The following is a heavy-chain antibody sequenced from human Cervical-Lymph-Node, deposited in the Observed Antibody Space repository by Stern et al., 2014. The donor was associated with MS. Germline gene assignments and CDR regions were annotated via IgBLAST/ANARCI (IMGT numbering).Heavy chain of an antibody. V-gene: IGHV1-2*04. CDR3: ARDLGTVTTPGDY. D-gene: IGHD4-17*01. CDR2: INPNNGDT. J-gene: IGHJ4*02. Sequence: QVQLVQSGAEVKKPGASVSVSCKASGYTFTAYYLHWVRQAPGHGLEWMGWINPNNGDTTYAQNFQGWVTMTRDTSISTAYMDLSSLTSDDTAIYYCARDLGTVTTPGDYWGQGTLVTVSS. CDR1: GYTFTAYY.